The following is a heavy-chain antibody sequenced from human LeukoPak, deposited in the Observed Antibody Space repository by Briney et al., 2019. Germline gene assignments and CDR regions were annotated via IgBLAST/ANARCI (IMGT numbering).Heavy chain of an antibody. Sequence: PGGSLRLSCAASGFTFSNYWMRWVRRAPGKGREWVANIKQDGSEKYYVDSVKGRFTIPRDNDKNSLYLQMNSLRAEDTAIYYCAGVNSADREKDYWGQGTLVTVSS. D-gene: IGHD1-7*01. CDR1: GFTFSNYW. CDR2: IKQDGSEK. J-gene: IGHJ4*02. CDR3: AGVNSADREKDY. V-gene: IGHV3-7*04.